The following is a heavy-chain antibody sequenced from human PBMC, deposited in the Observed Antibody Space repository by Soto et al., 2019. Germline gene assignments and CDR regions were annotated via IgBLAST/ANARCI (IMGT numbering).Heavy chain of an antibody. CDR3: ARGITGTVTYYYGLDV. CDR1: GGTFSSYA. V-gene: IGHV1-69*12. Sequence: QVQLVQSGAEVKKPGSSMKVSCKASGGTFSSYAISWVRQAPGQGLEWRGGIIPIFGTADYAQKFHGRVTITADESTSTAYMALSSLRSEDTAVYYCARGITGTVTYYYGLDVWGQGTTVTVSS. D-gene: IGHD1-20*01. J-gene: IGHJ6*02. CDR2: IIPIFGTA.